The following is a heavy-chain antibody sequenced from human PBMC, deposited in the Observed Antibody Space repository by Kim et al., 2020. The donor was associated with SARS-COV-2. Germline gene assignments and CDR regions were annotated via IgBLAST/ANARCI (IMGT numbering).Heavy chain of an antibody. J-gene: IGHJ4*02. V-gene: IGHV3-66*01. Sequence: GGSLRLSCAASGFTVSSNYMSWVRQAPGKGLEWVSVIYSGGSTYYADSVKGRFTISRDNSKNTLYLQMNSLRAEDTAVYYCAREYSSSSGRSDYWGQGTLVTVSS. CDR3: AREYSSSSGRSDY. D-gene: IGHD6-6*01. CDR1: GFTVSSNY. CDR2: IYSGGST.